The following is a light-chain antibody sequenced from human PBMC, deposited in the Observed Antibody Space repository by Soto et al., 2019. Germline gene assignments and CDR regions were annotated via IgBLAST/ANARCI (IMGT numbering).Light chain of an antibody. Sequence: EIVLTQSPATLSLSPGERATLSCRASQSVSSYLAWYQQKPGQGPRLLIYDASNRSTGIPARFSGSGSASDFTLTISSLEPEDLAVYYCQQRSNWPLTFGGGTKVVIK. CDR1: QSVSSY. J-gene: IGKJ4*01. CDR3: QQRSNWPLT. CDR2: DAS. V-gene: IGKV3-11*01.